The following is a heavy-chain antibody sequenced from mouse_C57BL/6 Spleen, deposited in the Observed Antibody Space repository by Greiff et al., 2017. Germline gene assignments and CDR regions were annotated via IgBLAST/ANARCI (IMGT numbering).Heavy chain of an antibody. J-gene: IGHJ1*03. D-gene: IGHD1-1*01. CDR2: INPSNGGT. Sequence: VQLQQPGTELVKPGASVKLSCKASGYTFTSYWMHWVKQRPGQGLEWIGNINPSNGGTNYNEKFKSKATLTVDTSSSTAYMQLSSLTSEDSAVYYCARESYGSGYWYVDVWGTGTTVTVSS. CDR1: GYTFTSYW. V-gene: IGHV1-53*01. CDR3: ARESYGSGYWYVDV.